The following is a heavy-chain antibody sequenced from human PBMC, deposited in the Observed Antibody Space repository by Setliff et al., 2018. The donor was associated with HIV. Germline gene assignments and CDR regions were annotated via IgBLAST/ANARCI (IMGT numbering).Heavy chain of an antibody. CDR2: IYYTGNI. Sequence: PSETLSLTCTVSGASISSYYWSWIRQPPGKTLEWIGYIYYTGNINKNPSLESRVTISVDTSKNQFSLNLNSVTAADTAVYYCARGIYRPWGGYSAFATDAFETWGQGTLVTVSS. CDR3: ARGIYRPWGGYSAFATDAFET. V-gene: IGHV4-59*08. CDR1: GASISSYY. D-gene: IGHD5-12*01. J-gene: IGHJ3*02.